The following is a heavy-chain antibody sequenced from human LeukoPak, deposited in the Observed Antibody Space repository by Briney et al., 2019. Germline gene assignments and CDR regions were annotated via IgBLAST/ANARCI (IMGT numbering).Heavy chain of an antibody. CDR2: ISSSATYR. D-gene: IGHD6-13*01. V-gene: IGHV3-21*01. CDR1: EFTFTTYS. J-gene: IGHJ5*02. Sequence: PGGSLRLSCAASEFTFTTYSMAWVRQAPGKGLEGVSSISSSATYRYYADSVNGRFTISRDDPKNSLYLQMNSLRAEDTAVYYCARVRGAAAGNNWFDLWGQGTLVTVSS. CDR3: ARVRGAAAGNNWFDL.